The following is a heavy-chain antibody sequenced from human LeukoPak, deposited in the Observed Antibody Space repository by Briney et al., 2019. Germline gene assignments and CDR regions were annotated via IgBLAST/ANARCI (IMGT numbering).Heavy chain of an antibody. CDR1: GFIFSDYS. Sequence: PGGSLRLSCEAPGFIFSDYSMNWVRQAPGKGLEWVSYINDAGTTIFHADSVRGRFTISRDDARDSLYLQMDSLRDDDTAVYYCARDRTGWYFDLWGRGTRVSVSS. CDR3: ARDRTGWYFDL. V-gene: IGHV3-48*02. J-gene: IGHJ2*01. CDR2: INDAGTTI. D-gene: IGHD3-10*01.